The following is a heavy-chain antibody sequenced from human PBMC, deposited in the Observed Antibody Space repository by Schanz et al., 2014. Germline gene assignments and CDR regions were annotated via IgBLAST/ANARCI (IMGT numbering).Heavy chain of an antibody. D-gene: IGHD3-10*01. J-gene: IGHJ4*02. CDR2: IFHSGRP. CDR3: AREIESSMIRGVID. CDR1: GGSMRRGAYS. Sequence: QVQLQESGSGLVTPSQTLSLTCAVAGGSMRRGAYSWNWIRQSPGKGLEWIGYIFHSGRPYYNPSLKSRVTISRDTSKNQFSLNLRDVTAADTAVYYCAREIESSMIRGVIDWGQGTLVTVSS. V-gene: IGHV4-30-2*06.